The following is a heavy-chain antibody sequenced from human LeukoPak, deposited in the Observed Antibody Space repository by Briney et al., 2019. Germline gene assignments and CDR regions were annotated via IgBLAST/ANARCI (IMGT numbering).Heavy chain of an antibody. CDR3: ARPGWFDP. V-gene: IGHV4-39*01. Sequence: PSETLSLTCTVSIGSISSSSYYWGWIRQPPGKGLEWIGSIYYSGSTYYNPSLNSRVTISVDTSKNQFSLKLSSVTAADTAVYYCARPGWFDPWGQGTLVTVSS. J-gene: IGHJ5*02. CDR1: IGSISSSSYY. D-gene: IGHD3-10*01. CDR2: IYYSGST.